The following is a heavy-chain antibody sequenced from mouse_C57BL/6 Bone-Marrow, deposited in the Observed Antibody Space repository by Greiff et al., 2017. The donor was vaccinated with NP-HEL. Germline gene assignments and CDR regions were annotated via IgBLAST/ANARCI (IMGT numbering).Heavy chain of an antibody. CDR3: ARHRNFYYAMDY. V-gene: IGHV5-12*01. J-gene: IGHJ4*01. CDR1: GFTFSDYY. CDR2: ISNGGGST. Sequence: EVKLVESGGGLVQPGGSLKLSCAASGFTFSDYYMYWVRQTPEKRLEWVAYISNGGGSTYYPDTVKGRFTISRDNAKNILYLQMSRLKSEDTAMYYCARHRNFYYAMDYWGQGTSVTVSS.